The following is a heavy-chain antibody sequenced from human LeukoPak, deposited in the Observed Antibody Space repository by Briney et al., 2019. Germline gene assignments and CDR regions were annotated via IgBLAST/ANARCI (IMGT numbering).Heavy chain of an antibody. J-gene: IGHJ4*02. CDR3: ARARDSSGYYYSWFDY. CDR1: GGSFSGYY. D-gene: IGHD3-22*01. V-gene: IGHV4-34*01. CDR2: INHSGST. Sequence: SETLSLACAVYGGSFSGYYWSWIRQPPGKGLEWIGEINHSGSTNYNPSLKRRVTISVDTSKNQFSLKLSSVTAADTAVYYCARARDSSGYYYSWFDYWGQGTLVTVSS.